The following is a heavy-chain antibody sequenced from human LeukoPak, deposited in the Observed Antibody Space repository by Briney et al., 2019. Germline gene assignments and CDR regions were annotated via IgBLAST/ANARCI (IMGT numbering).Heavy chain of an antibody. Sequence: ASVKVSCKASGYTFTSYYLHWVRQAPGQGLEWMGIINPSSGSTTYAQKFQGRVTMTTDTSTSTAYMELRSLRSDDTAVYYCARRVYYDSSGYYNAFDIWGQGTMVTVSS. V-gene: IGHV1-46*01. J-gene: IGHJ3*02. CDR1: GYTFTSYY. CDR3: ARRVYYDSSGYYNAFDI. CDR2: INPSSGST. D-gene: IGHD3-22*01.